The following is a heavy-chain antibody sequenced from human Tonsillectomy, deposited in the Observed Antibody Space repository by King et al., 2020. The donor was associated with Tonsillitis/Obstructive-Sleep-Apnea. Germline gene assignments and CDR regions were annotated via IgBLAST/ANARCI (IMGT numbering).Heavy chain of an antibody. V-gene: IGHV1-69*09. D-gene: IGHD3-3*01. Sequence: QLVQSGAEVKKPGSSVKVSCKASGGTFSSYAISWVRQAPGQGLEWMGRIIPILGIANYAQKFQGRVTITAAKSTSTAYMELSSLRSEDTAVYYCATYYDFWSGYLFYWGQGTLVTVSS. CDR1: GGTFSSYA. J-gene: IGHJ4*02. CDR2: IIPILGIA. CDR3: ATYYDFWSGYLFY.